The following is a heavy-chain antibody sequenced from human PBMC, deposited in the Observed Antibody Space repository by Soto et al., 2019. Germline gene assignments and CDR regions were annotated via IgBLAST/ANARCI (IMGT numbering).Heavy chain of an antibody. Sequence: ASVKVSCKASGYTFTSYDINWVRQATGQGLEWMGWMNPNSGNTGYAQKFQGRVTMTRNTSISTAYMELGSLRSEDTAVYYCARGDYDILPGYHYYYYYYGVDVWG. V-gene: IGHV1-8*01. CDR2: MNPNSGNT. D-gene: IGHD3-9*01. CDR3: ARGDYDILPGYHYYYYYYGVDV. CDR1: GYTFTSYD. J-gene: IGHJ6*02.